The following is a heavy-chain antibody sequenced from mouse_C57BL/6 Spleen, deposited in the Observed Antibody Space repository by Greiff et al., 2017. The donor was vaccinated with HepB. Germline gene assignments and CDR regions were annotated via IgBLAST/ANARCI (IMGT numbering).Heavy chain of an antibody. V-gene: IGHV14-3*01. CDR2: IDPANGNT. CDR1: GFNIKNTY. Sequence: EVKLVESVAELVRPGASVKLSCTASGFNIKNTYMHWVKQRPEQGLEWIGRIDPANGNTKYAPKFQGKATITADTSSNTAYLQLSSLTSEDTAIYYGARGGNYLWYFDVWGTGTTVTVSS. CDR3: ARGGNYLWYFDV. J-gene: IGHJ1*03. D-gene: IGHD2-1*01.